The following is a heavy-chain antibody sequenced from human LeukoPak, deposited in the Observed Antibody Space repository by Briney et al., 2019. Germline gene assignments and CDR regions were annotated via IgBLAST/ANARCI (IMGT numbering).Heavy chain of an antibody. CDR3: ATEQWLAPPPDS. V-gene: IGHV3-74*01. Sequence: GSLRLSCAASGFTFSKYWMLWVRQAPGKGLESVSRINTDGTVTTYADSVKGRFTVSRDNADNTMFLQMNSVRDEDTAVYYCATEQWLAPPPDSWGQGTPVTVSS. CDR1: GFTFSKYW. J-gene: IGHJ4*02. D-gene: IGHD6-19*01. CDR2: INTDGTVT.